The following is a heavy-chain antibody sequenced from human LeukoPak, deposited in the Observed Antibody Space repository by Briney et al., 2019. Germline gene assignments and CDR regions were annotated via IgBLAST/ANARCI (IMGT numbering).Heavy chain of an antibody. CDR1: GDSISTYH. CDR2: VQTTGTS. J-gene: IGHJ5*02. D-gene: IGHD5-18*01. CDR3: VRDRRHSYGSYFDP. V-gene: IGHV4-59*01. Sequence: SETLSLTCSVSGDSISTYHWGWLRQPPGRGLEGIGYVQTTGTSNFNPSLKSRVTITLYESKAQFSLRLTSVTAADTAVYYCVRDRRHSYGSYFDPWGQGTLVIVSS.